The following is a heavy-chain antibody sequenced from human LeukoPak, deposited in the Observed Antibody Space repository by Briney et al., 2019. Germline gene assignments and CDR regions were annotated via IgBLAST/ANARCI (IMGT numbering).Heavy chain of an antibody. CDR3: AGRGLRLGELSFDY. D-gene: IGHD3-16*02. CDR2: ISAYNGNT. Sequence: ASVKVSCKASGYTFTSYGISWVRQAPGQGLEWMGWISAYNGNTNYAQKLQGRVTMTTDTSTSTAYMELRSLRSEDTAVYYCAGRGLRLGELSFDYWGQGTLVTVSS. CDR1: GYTFTSYG. J-gene: IGHJ4*02. V-gene: IGHV1-18*01.